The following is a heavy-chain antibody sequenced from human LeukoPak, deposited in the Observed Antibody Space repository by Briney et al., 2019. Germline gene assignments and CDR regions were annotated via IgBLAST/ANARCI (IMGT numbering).Heavy chain of an antibody. Sequence: PGGSLRLSCTASGFTFRNYAMNWVRQAPGKGLEWVSSISGSGGGANYADSVEGRFTISRDNSKNTLYVQMNSLRAEDTAVYYCAKNLESFGDSATDYWGQGTLVTVSS. CDR3: AKNLESFGDSATDY. J-gene: IGHJ4*02. V-gene: IGHV3-23*01. CDR2: ISGSGGGA. D-gene: IGHD4-17*01. CDR1: GFTFRNYA.